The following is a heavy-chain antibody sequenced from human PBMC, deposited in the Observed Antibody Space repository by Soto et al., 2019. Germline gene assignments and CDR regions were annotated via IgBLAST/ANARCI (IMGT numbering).Heavy chain of an antibody. CDR3: ARGQSGIRVMFYYGMDV. CDR1: GFTFSSYG. D-gene: IGHD1-26*01. Sequence: EVQLVESGGGLVQPGGSLRLSYAASGFTFSSYGMLWVRQAPGRGLEYVSAISSNGGSTYYATSVKGRITISRDNSKNMLYLQMGSLRAEDMAVYYCARGQSGIRVMFYYGMDVWGQGTTVTVSS. CDR2: ISSNGGST. J-gene: IGHJ6*02. V-gene: IGHV3-64*01.